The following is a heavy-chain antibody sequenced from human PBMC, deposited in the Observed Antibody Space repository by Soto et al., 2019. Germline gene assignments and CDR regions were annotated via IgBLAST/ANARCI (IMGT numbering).Heavy chain of an antibody. CDR3: AAHLRYFDWLWIPDAFDH. V-gene: IGHV1-58*02. CDR2: IVVGSGNT. D-gene: IGHD3-9*01. Sequence: SVKVSCKASGFTFTSSAMQWVRQARGQRLKWIGWIVVGSGNTNYAQKFQERVTITRDMSTSTAYMELSSLRSEDTAVYYCAAHLRYFDWLWIPDAFDHWGQGTMVTVSS. J-gene: IGHJ3*01. CDR1: GFTFTSSA.